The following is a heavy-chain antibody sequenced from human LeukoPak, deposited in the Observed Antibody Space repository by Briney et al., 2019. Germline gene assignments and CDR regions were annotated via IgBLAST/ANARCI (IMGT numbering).Heavy chain of an antibody. CDR1: GFTFSSYG. D-gene: IGHD5-18*01. V-gene: IGHV3-33*01. CDR3: ASGAGNSYGNFDY. Sequence: PGRSLRLSCAASGFTFSSYGMHWVRQAPGKGLEWVAVIWYDGSDKYYADSVKGRFTISRDNSKTTLYLQMNSLRGEDTAVYYCASGAGNSYGNFDYWGQGTLVTVSS. J-gene: IGHJ4*02. CDR2: IWYDGSDK.